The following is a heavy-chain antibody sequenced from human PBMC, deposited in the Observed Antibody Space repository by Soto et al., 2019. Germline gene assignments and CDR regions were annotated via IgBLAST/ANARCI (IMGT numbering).Heavy chain of an antibody. D-gene: IGHD3-22*01. CDR3: ASVVVPSGQPS. J-gene: IGHJ5*02. Sequence: TVSGGSISSGDYYWSWIRQPPGKGLEWIGYIYYSGSTYYNPSLKSRVTISVDTSKNQFSLKLSSVTAADTAVYYCASVVVPSGQPSWGQGTLVTAPQ. CDR2: IYYSGST. CDR1: GGSISSGDYY. V-gene: IGHV4-30-4*01.